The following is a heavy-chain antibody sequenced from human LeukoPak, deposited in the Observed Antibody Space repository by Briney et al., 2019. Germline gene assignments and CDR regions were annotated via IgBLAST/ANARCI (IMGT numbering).Heavy chain of an antibody. CDR1: GVTLSGYY. J-gene: IGHJ4*02. CDR2: IDHSGST. D-gene: IGHD6-13*01. Sequence: SETLSLTCAVYGVTLSGYYWSWLRQPPGKGLEWIGKIDHSGSTNYNPSLKSRVTISVNTSKNQFSLKLSSVTAADTAVYYCARTGPRRSTAAPAHLDFWGQGTQVTVSS. CDR3: ARTGPRRSTAAPAHLDF. V-gene: IGHV4-34*01.